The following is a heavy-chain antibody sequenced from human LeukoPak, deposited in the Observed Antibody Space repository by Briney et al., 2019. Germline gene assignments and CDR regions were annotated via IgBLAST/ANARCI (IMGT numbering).Heavy chain of an antibody. CDR1: GGSISSYY. CDR2: IYYSGST. Sequence: ASETLSLTCTVSGGSISSYYWSWIRQPPGKGLEWIGYIYYSGSTNYNPSLKSRVTISVDTSKNQFSLKLSSVTAADTAVYYCARVSLYSWYFDLWGRGTLVTVSS. D-gene: IGHD1-26*01. CDR3: ARVSLYSWYFDL. J-gene: IGHJ2*01. V-gene: IGHV4-59*01.